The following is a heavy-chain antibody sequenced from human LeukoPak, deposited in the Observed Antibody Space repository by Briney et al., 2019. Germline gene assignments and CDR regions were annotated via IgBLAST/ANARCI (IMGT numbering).Heavy chain of an antibody. D-gene: IGHD2-2*01. CDR3: ARGDHCGSTSCALVY. CDR1: GFSLTTYW. V-gene: IGHV5-51*01. CDR2: IYPGDSDT. Sequence: GGSLEISCKGSGFSLTTYWIGWVRPVPGKGLEWMGIIYPGDSDTRYRPSFQGQVTISADKSIATDYLQWSSLKASDTAMYYCARGDHCGSTSCALVYWGQGTLVTVSS. J-gene: IGHJ4*02.